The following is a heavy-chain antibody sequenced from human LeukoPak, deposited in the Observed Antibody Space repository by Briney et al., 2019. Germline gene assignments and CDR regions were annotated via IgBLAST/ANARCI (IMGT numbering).Heavy chain of an antibody. D-gene: IGHD2-2*02. CDR3: AREGCSSTSCYTPAVFDY. CDR2: ISSSGSTI. V-gene: IGHV3-11*04. CDR1: GFTFSDYY. Sequence: GGSLRLSCAASGFTFSDYYMSWIRQAPGKGLEWVSYISSSGSTIYYADSVKGRFTISRDNAKNSLHLQMNSLRAEDTAVYYCAREGCSSTSCYTPAVFDYWGQGTLVTVSS. J-gene: IGHJ4*02.